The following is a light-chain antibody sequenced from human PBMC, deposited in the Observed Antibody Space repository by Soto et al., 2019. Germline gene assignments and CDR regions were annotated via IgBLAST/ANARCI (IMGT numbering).Light chain of an antibody. V-gene: IGKV3-20*01. CDR3: QQYGSSPRT. Sequence: EIVVTQSPGTLSLSPGERATLSCRASQSVSSSYLAWYQQKPGQAPRLLIYGASSRATGIPDRFSGSGSATDFTLTISSQEPEEFAVYYCQQYGSSPRTYGQGTTREIQ. CDR1: QSVSSSY. J-gene: IGKJ2*01. CDR2: GAS.